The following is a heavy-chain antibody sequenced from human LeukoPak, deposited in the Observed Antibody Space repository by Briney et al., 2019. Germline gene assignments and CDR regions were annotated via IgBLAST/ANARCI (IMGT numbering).Heavy chain of an antibody. CDR3: ARDEYGVWAFDI. CDR1: GFTFSSYG. D-gene: IGHD4-17*01. J-gene: IGHJ3*02. CDR2: IKQDGSEK. V-gene: IGHV3-7*01. Sequence: GGSLRLSCAASGFTFSSYGMSWVRQAPGKGLEWVANIKQDGSEKYYVDSVKGRFTISRDNAKNSLYLQMNSLRAEDTTVYYCARDEYGVWAFDIWGQGTMVTVSS.